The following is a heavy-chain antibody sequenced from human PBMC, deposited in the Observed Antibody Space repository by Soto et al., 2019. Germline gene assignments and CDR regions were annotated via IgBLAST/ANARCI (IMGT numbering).Heavy chain of an antibody. J-gene: IGHJ4*02. CDR3: ARGRTLGGLFDY. V-gene: IGHV4-59*01. CDR2: IYYSGST. D-gene: IGHD1-26*01. CDR1: DGSMSTYY. Sequence: PSESLSLTCTISDGSMSTYYWNWFRQPPGKGLEWIGYIYYSGSTNYNPPLKSRVTISIDTSKNQFSLNLNSVTAADTAVYFCARGRTLGGLFDYWGQGILVTVSS.